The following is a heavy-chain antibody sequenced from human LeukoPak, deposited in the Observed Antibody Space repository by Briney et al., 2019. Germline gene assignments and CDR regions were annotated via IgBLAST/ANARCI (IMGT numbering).Heavy chain of an antibody. CDR1: GASISTYY. Sequence: SETLSLTCTVSGASISTYYWSWIRQPAGKGLEWIGRIYGSGSTDYNPSLRSRVTMSVDTSKNHLSLRLYSVTAADTAVYYCARDGIYSSGWYYFDYWGQGTLVAVAS. D-gene: IGHD6-19*01. V-gene: IGHV4-4*07. CDR3: ARDGIYSSGWYYFDY. CDR2: IYGSGST. J-gene: IGHJ4*02.